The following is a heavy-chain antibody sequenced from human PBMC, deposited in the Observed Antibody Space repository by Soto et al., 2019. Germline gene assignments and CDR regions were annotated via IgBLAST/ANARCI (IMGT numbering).Heavy chain of an antibody. CDR1: GYTFTGYY. Sequence: QVQLVQSGAEVRKPGASVKVSCKASGYTFTGYYLHWVRQAPGQGLEWMGWINPGSGDTNYAQNFQDRVTMIRDTAISTAYLELSRLRSDDTAVYYCARDVAYLRVPPALSAGMDVWGQGATVTVSS. J-gene: IGHJ6*02. CDR2: INPGSGDT. D-gene: IGHD2-2*01. CDR3: ARDVAYLRVPPALSAGMDV. V-gene: IGHV1-2*02.